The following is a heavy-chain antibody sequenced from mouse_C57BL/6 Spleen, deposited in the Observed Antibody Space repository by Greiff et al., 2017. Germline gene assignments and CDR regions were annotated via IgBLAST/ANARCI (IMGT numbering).Heavy chain of an antibody. J-gene: IGHJ3*01. CDR3: ATYYDYAWFAY. CDR2: ISSGSSTI. D-gene: IGHD2-4*01. V-gene: IGHV5-17*01. Sequence: EVQGVESGGGLVKPGGSLKLSCAASGFTFSDYGMHWVRQAPEKGLEWVAYISSGSSTIYYADTVKGRFTISRDNAKNTLFLQMTSLRSEDTAMYYCATYYDYAWFAYWGQGTLVTVSA. CDR1: GFTFSDYG.